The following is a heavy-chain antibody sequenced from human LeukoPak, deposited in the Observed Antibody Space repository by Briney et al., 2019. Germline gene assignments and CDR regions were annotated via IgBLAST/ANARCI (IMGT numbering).Heavy chain of an antibody. V-gene: IGHV3-33*06. D-gene: IGHD1-26*01. Sequence: GRSLRLSCAASGFTFSSYGMHWVRQAPGKGLGWGAVIWSDGSNKDYADSVKGRFTISRDNSKNTLYLEMNRLRAEDTAVYYCAKDRGATGSDWFDPWGQGTLVSVSS. CDR1: GFTFSSYG. J-gene: IGHJ5*02. CDR2: IWSDGSNK. CDR3: AKDRGATGSDWFDP.